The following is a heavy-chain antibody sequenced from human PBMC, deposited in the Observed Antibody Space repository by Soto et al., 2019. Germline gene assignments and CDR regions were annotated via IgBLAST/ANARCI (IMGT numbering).Heavy chain of an antibody. CDR3: TRVSAAIFYYYYGMDV. CDR1: GFTFGDYA. CDR2: IRSKAYGGTT. D-gene: IGHD2-2*02. Sequence: EVQLVESGGGLVKPGRSLRLSCTASGFTFGDYAMSWFRQAPGKGLEWVGFIRSKAYGGTTEYAASVKGRFTISRDDSKSIAYLQMNSLKTEDTAVYYCTRVSAAIFYYYYGMDVWGQGTTATVSS. J-gene: IGHJ6*02. V-gene: IGHV3-49*05.